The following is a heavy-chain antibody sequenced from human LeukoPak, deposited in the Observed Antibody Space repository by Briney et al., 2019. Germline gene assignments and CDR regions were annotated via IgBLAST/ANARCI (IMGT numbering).Heavy chain of an antibody. CDR1: GFTFSSYG. V-gene: IGHV3-30*02. J-gene: IGHJ3*02. CDR3: ARAAGHLSDAFDI. D-gene: IGHD2-15*01. Sequence: GGSLRLSCAASGFTFSSYGMHWVRQAPGKGLEWVAFIRYDGSNKYYADSVEGRFTISRDNSKNTLYLQMNSLRAEDTAVYYCARAAGHLSDAFDIWGQGTMVTVSS. CDR2: IRYDGSNK.